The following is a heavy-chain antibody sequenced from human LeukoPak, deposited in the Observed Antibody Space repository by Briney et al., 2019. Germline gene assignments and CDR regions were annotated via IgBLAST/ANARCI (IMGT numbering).Heavy chain of an antibody. J-gene: IGHJ4*02. V-gene: IGHV3-43D*03. CDR3: AKGYYDSSGYPFDY. D-gene: IGHD3-22*01. CDR1: GFTFDDYA. Sequence: GGSLRLSCAASGFTFDDYAMHWVRQAPGKGLEWASLISWDGGSTYYADSVKGRFTISRDNSKNSLYLQMNSLRAEDTALYYCAKGYYDSSGYPFDYWGQGTLVTVSS. CDR2: ISWDGGST.